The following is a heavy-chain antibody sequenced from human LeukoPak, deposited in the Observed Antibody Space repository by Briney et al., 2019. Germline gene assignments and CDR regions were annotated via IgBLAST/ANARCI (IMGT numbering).Heavy chain of an antibody. Sequence: KPSETLSLTCGVYGGSLSGYYWSWVRQPPGKGLEWIGEISQSGNTNYDPSLKSRVTISVDTSKNQFSLKLYSVTAADTAVYYCARAMSGYTSSWYFLSWGQGTLVTVSS. CDR3: ARAMSGYTSSWYFLS. CDR1: GGSLSGYY. D-gene: IGHD6-13*01. CDR2: ISQSGNT. V-gene: IGHV4-34*01. J-gene: IGHJ4*02.